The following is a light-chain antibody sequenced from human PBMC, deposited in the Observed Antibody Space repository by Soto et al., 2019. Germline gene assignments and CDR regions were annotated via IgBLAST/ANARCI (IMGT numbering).Light chain of an antibody. J-gene: IGLJ3*02. CDR1: SSNIGAGYD. V-gene: IGLV1-40*01. Sequence: QPVLTQPPSVSGAPGQRVTISCSGSSSNIGAGYDVHWYQQLPGTAPRLLIYVSRNRPSGVPDRFSGSKSGTSASLAITGLQTDDEVDYYCQSYDSSLRLAVFGGGTKLTVL. CDR2: VSR. CDR3: QSYDSSLRLAV.